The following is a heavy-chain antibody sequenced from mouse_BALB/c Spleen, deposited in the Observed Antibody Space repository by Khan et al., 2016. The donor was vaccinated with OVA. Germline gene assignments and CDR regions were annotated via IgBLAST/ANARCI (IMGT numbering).Heavy chain of an antibody. CDR2: MIYTGYN. Sequence: VQLKESGPSLVKPSQTLSLTCSVTGDSITSGYWSWIRKFPGNKLEYMGYMIYTGYNDYNPSPKSRIAITRHTPKKQNELQLNSVTSEYTATYYCARSTKRYAFAYWGQGTLVTVSA. CDR1: GDSITSGY. J-gene: IGHJ3*01. V-gene: IGHV3-8*02. D-gene: IGHD2-14*01. CDR3: ARSTKRYAFAY.